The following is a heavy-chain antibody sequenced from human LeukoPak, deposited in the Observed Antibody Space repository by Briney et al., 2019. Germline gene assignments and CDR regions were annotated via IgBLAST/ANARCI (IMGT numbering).Heavy chain of an antibody. V-gene: IGHV3-30*18. CDR3: AKDHLNGYFDWLLPVGFDY. D-gene: IGHD3-9*01. J-gene: IGHJ4*02. CDR1: GFTFSSYG. CDR2: ISYDGSNK. Sequence: PGRSLRLSCAASGFTFSSYGMHWVRQAPGKGLEWVAVISYDGSNKYYADSVKGRFTISRDNSKNTLYLQMNSLRAEDTAVYYCAKDHLNGYFDWLLPVGFDYWGQGTLVTVSS.